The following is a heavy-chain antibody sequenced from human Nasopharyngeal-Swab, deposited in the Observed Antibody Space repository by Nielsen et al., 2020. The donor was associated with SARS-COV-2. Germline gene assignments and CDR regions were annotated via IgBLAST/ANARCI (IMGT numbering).Heavy chain of an antibody. CDR3: AREKQEYANIWIDY. V-gene: IGHV7-4-1*02. CDR2: ISTKTGAP. Sequence: ASVKVSCKASGYTFTSNVLNWVRQAPGQGPEYIGWISTKTGAPTYAQAFTGRFVISLDTSVSTTYLQLSSLKADDTAVYYCAREKQEYANIWIDYWGQGTKVIVSS. CDR1: GYTFTSNV. J-gene: IGHJ4*02. D-gene: IGHD1-1*01.